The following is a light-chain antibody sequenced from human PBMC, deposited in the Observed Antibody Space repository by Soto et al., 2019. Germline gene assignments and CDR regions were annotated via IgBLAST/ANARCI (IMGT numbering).Light chain of an antibody. CDR1: QGGTTN. CDR2: DVS. J-gene: IGKJ5*01. CDR3: QKYNNWPFY. Sequence: EIRTTQSPGAISHYTVQGPKLSCSAAQGGTTNFAWYQQKSGQSPRLLIYDVSNRATGVPARFSGSGSETDFTLTISGLRSEDSAVYFCQKYNNWPFYFGKGTRRAIK. V-gene: IGKV3-15*01.